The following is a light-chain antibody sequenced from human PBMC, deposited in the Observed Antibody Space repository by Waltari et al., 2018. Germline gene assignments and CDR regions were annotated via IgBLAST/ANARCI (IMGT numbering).Light chain of an antibody. V-gene: IGLV2-14*03. CDR2: AVN. CDR3: GSYSGTTTYV. CDR1: GSDVGGYNY. J-gene: IGLJ1*01. Sequence: QSALAQPASVSGSPGQSVTISCTGTGSDVGGYNYVSWFQQHPGKVPKVIIYAVNVRPSGISSRFSGSKSGNTASLTISGLQAEDEADYYCGSYSGTTTYVFGTGTYVTVL.